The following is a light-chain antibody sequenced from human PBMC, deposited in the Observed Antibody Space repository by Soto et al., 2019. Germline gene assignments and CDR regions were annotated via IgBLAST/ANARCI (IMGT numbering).Light chain of an antibody. Sequence: QSALTQPASVSGSPGESISISCTGTKSDIGSYNLVSWYQQHPGKAPKLVIYESSKRPSGISNRFSGSKSGNTASLTISGLQAEDEADYYCCSYAGSDTVVFGGGTKVTVL. J-gene: IGLJ3*02. V-gene: IGLV2-23*01. CDR1: KSDIGSYNL. CDR3: CSYAGSDTVV. CDR2: ESS.